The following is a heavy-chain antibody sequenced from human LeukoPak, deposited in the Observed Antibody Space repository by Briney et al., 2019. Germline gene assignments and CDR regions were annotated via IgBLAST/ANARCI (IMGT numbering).Heavy chain of an antibody. J-gene: IGHJ4*02. V-gene: IGHV3-30*02. CDR2: IRYDGSNK. CDR1: GFTFSSYG. Sequence: GGSLRLSCAASGFTFSSYGMHWVRQAPGKGLEWVAFIRYDGSNKYYADSVKGRFTISRDNSKNTPYLQMNSLRAEDTAVYYCAKGQYLPAFLEWLLSFDYWGQGTLVTVSS. CDR3: AKGQYLPAFLEWLLSFDY. D-gene: IGHD3-3*02.